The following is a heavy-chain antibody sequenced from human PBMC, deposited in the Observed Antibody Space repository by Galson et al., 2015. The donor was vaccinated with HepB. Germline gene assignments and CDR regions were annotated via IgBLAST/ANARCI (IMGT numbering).Heavy chain of an antibody. CDR3: TTDWRLHCSSTSCYSYYYGMDG. CDR2: IRSKTDGGTT. D-gene: IGHD2-2*01. CDR1: GFTFSNAW. Sequence: SLRLSCAASGFTFSNAWMSWVRQAPGKGLEWVGRIRSKTDGGTTDYAAPVKGRFTISRDDSKNTLYLQMNSLKTEDTAVYYCTTDWRLHCSSTSCYSYYYGMDGWSQGTTVTVPS. J-gene: IGHJ6*02. V-gene: IGHV3-15*01.